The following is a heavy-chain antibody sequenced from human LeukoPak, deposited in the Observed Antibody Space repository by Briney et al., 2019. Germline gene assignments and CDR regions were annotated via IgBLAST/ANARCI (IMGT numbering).Heavy chain of an antibody. V-gene: IGHV1-3*04. CDR1: XYTFTSYA. Sequence: KVSCKXSXYTFTSYAMHWVRQAPGQRLEWMGWINTGNDNTKYSQKFQGRVTITRDTSASTAYMELSSLRSEDTAVYYCARAHCSGGSCYGFYFDYWGQGTLVTVSS. J-gene: IGHJ4*02. CDR2: INTGNDNT. CDR3: ARAHCSGGSCYGFYFDY. D-gene: IGHD2-15*01.